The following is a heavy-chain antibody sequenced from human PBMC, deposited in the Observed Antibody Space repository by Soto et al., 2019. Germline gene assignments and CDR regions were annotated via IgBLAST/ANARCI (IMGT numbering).Heavy chain of an antibody. J-gene: IGHJ4*02. CDR3: VAYSYGRVDY. CDR1: GFTFSDHY. D-gene: IGHD5-18*01. CDR2: IRNKANSYTT. V-gene: IGHV3-72*01. Sequence: GGSLRLSCAASGFTFSDHYMDWVRQAPGKGLEWVGRIRNKANSYTTDHAASVKGRFTISREDSRNSVYLQMNTLKTDDTAAYYCVAYSYGRVDYWGQGTLVTVSS.